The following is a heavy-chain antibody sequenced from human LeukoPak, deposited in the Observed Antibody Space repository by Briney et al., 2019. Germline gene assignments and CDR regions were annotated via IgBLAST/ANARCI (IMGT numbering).Heavy chain of an antibody. J-gene: IGHJ4*02. V-gene: IGHV3-23*01. D-gene: IGHD3-22*01. CDR1: GFTFSSYA. CDR3: PKSHDVYYDSSGYYGAFDY. CDR2: ISGSGGST. Sequence: PGGSLRLSCAASGFTFSSYAMSWVRQAPGKGLEWVSAISGSGGSTYYADSVKGRFTISRDNSKNTLYLQMNSLRAEDTAVYYCPKSHDVYYDSSGYYGAFDYWGQGTLVTVSS.